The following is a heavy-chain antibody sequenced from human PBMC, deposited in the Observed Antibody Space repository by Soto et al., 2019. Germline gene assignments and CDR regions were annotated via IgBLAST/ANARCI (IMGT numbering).Heavy chain of an antibody. D-gene: IGHD3-22*01. Sequence: GGSLRLSCTASGFTFGDYAMSWVRQAPGKGLEWVGFIRSNAYGGTTEYAASVKGRFTISRDDSKSIAYLQMNSLKTEDTAVYYCTRDLKHYDDSSGYYSPTLDDWGQGTLVTAAS. CDR2: IRSNAYGGTT. CDR3: TRDLKHYDDSSGYYSPTLDD. J-gene: IGHJ4*02. CDR1: GFTFGDYA. V-gene: IGHV3-49*04.